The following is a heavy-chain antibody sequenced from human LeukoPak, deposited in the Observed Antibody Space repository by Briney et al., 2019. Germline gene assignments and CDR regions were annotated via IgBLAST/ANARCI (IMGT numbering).Heavy chain of an antibody. Sequence: YPGGSLRLSCAASGFTFSSYGMHWVGQAPGKGLEWVAFIRYDGSNKYYADSVKGRFTISRDNSKNTLYLQMNSLRAEDTAVYYCASDEWSGYSPGYMDVWGKGTTVTVSS. CDR3: ASDEWSGYSPGYMDV. V-gene: IGHV3-30*02. CDR2: IRYDGSNK. CDR1: GFTFSSYG. J-gene: IGHJ6*03. D-gene: IGHD3-3*01.